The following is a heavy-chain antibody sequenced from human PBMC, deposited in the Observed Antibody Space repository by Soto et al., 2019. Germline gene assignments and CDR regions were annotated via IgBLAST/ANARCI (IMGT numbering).Heavy chain of an antibody. Sequence: QVQLQESGPGLVKPSETLSLTCTVSGGSFSSYYWNWIRQPPGKGLEWIGYIYYSGSTTYNPSLKSRVTMSVDTSKNQFSLKLNSVTAADTAVYYCARDLGGWYWFDPWGQGTLVTVSS. CDR3: ARDLGGWYWFDP. D-gene: IGHD6-19*01. V-gene: IGHV4-59*01. J-gene: IGHJ5*02. CDR1: GGSFSSYY. CDR2: IYYSGST.